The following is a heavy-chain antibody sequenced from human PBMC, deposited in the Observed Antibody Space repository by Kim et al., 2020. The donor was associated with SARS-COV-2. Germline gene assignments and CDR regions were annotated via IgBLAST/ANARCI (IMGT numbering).Heavy chain of an antibody. CDR1: GFTFSNYW. D-gene: IGHD6-19*01. CDR3: ASGLGRH. J-gene: IGHJ4*02. CDR2: IKQDGSEK. V-gene: IGHV3-7*01. Sequence: GGSLRLSCAASGFTFSNYWMSWVSQAPGKGLEWVANIKQDGSEKYYVDSVRGRFTISRDNAKNSLFLQMNGLRAEDTAIYYCASGLGRHWGQGTLVTVSS.